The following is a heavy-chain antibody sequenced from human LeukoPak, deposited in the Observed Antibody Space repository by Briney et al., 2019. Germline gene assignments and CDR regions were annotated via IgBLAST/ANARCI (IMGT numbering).Heavy chain of an antibody. Sequence: SETLSLTCTVSGGSISSSSYYWGWIRQPPGKGLEWIGSIYYSGSTYYNPSLKSRVTISEDTSKNRFSLKLSSVTAADTAVYYCARSLTMVRGVALSFDYWGQGTLVTVSS. CDR2: IYYSGST. V-gene: IGHV4-39*07. D-gene: IGHD3-10*01. CDR1: GGSISSSSYY. CDR3: ARSLTMVRGVALSFDY. J-gene: IGHJ4*02.